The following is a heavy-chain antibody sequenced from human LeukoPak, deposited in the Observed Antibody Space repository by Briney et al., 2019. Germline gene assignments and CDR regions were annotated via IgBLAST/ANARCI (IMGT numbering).Heavy chain of an antibody. CDR1: GFRISDYW. Sequence: GGSLRLSCAASGFRISDYWMSWVRQAPGKGLGWVANIKQDGSEEYYVDSVKGRFTISRDNAKNSLYLQMNSLGAEDTAVYYCARDLRSMADYWGQGTLVIVSS. CDR3: ARDLRSMADY. CDR2: IKQDGSEE. V-gene: IGHV3-7*04. D-gene: IGHD6-6*01. J-gene: IGHJ4*02.